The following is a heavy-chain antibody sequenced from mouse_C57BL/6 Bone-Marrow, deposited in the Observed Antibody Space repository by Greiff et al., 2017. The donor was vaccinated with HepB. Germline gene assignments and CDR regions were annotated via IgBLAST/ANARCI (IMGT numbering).Heavy chain of an antibody. CDR2: ISYDGSN. CDR3: ARGLRFQFAY. J-gene: IGHJ3*01. CDR1: GYSITSGYY. V-gene: IGHV3-6*01. Sequence: EVKLMESGPGLVKPSQSLSLTCSVTGYSITSGYYWNWIRQFPGNKLEWMGYISYDGSNNYNPSLKNRISITRDTSKNQFFLKLNSVTTEDTATYYCARGLRFQFAYWGQGTLVTVSA.